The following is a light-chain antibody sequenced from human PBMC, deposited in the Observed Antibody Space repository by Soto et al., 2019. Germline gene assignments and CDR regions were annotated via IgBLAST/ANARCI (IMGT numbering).Light chain of an antibody. Sequence: DIQMTQSPSSVSASVGDRVTITCRASQGISSWLAWYQQKPGKAPKLLIYDGSTLESGVPARFSGSGSGTEFTLTISSLQPDDFGTYFCQQYDSYPWTFGQGTKVDIK. CDR1: QGISSW. CDR2: DGS. CDR3: QQYDSYPWT. J-gene: IGKJ1*01. V-gene: IGKV1-5*01.